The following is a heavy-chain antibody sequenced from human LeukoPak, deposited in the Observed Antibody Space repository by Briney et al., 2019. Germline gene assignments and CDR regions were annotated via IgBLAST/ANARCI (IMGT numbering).Heavy chain of an antibody. CDR1: GFTFSSYA. D-gene: IGHD2-2*01. J-gene: IGHJ4*02. CDR3: AKASAASSSTSCSH. Sequence: GGSLRLSCAASGFTFSSYAMSWVRQAPGKGLEWVSGISGSGGSTYYADSVKGRFTISRDNSKNTLYLQMNSLRAEDTAVYYCAKASAASSSTSCSHWGQGTLVTVSS. V-gene: IGHV3-23*01. CDR2: ISGSGGST.